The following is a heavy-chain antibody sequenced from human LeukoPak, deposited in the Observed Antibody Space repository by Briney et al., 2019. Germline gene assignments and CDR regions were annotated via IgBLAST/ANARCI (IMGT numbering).Heavy chain of an antibody. V-gene: IGHV4-31*03. CDR2: IYYSGST. D-gene: IGHD4-11*01. CDR1: GGSISSGGYY. J-gene: IGHJ6*04. CDR3: ARDLPGDYGNDYYGMDV. Sequence: PSQTLSLTCTVSGGSISSGGYYWSWIRQHPGKGLEWIGYIYYSGSTYYNPSLQSRVTISVDTSKNQFSLKLSSVTAADTAVYYCARDLPGDYGNDYYGMDVWGKGTMVTVSS.